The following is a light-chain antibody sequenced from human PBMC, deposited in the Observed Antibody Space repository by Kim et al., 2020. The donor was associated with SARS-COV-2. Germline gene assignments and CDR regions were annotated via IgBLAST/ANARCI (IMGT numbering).Light chain of an antibody. CDR2: DAS. V-gene: IGKV3-11*01. CDR1: QGISSY. Sequence: EIVLTQSPATLSLSPGERATLSCRASQGISSYLAWYQQKPGQAPRLLIYDASNRTTGIPARLSGSGSGTDFTLTISSLVPEDFAVYYCQQRNSWPTVTFGGGTKVDIK. CDR3: QQRNSWPTVT. J-gene: IGKJ4*01.